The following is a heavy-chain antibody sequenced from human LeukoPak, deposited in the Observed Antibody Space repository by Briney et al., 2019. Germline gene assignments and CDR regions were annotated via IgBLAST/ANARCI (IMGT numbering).Heavy chain of an antibody. CDR3: ASHSSLGGPLAHFDS. Sequence: PSGTLSLTCSVSGGSITSYYWSWIRQPPGKGLEWIGFIYYSADANYNPSLKSRVTMSVDTSKNHLSLKLNSVTAADTAVYYCASHSSLGGPLAHFDSWGQGRLVAVSS. V-gene: IGHV4-59*08. J-gene: IGHJ4*02. D-gene: IGHD2-2*01. CDR1: GGSITSYY. CDR2: IYYSADA.